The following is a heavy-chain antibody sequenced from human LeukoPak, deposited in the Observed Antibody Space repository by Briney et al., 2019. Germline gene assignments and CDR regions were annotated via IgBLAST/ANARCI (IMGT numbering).Heavy chain of an antibody. CDR2: ISYDGSSK. CDR3: AKGPGVAVAGTFDY. Sequence: GGSLRLSCAASGFTFSSYAMHWVRQAPGKGLEWVAVISYDGSSKYYADSVKGRFTISRDNSKNTLYLQMNSLRAEDTAVYYCAKGPGVAVAGTFDYWGQGTLVTVSS. D-gene: IGHD6-19*01. J-gene: IGHJ4*02. V-gene: IGHV3-30-3*01. CDR1: GFTFSSYA.